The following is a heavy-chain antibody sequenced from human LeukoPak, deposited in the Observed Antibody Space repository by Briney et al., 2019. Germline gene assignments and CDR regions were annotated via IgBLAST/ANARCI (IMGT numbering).Heavy chain of an antibody. CDR3: ARGGTYYYDASDY. CDR2: ISSSSSYI. D-gene: IGHD3-22*01. J-gene: IGHJ4*02. V-gene: IGHV3-21*01. CDR1: GFTFSAYG. Sequence: PGGSLRHSCAASGFTFSAYGMNWVRQAPGKGLEWVSYISSSSSYIYYADSVKGRFTISRDNAKNSLYLQMNSLRAEDTAVYYCARGGTYYYDASDYWGQGTLVTVSS.